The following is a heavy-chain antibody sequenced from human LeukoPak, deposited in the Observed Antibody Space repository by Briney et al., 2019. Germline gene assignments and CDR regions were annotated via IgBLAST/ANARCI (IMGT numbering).Heavy chain of an antibody. Sequence: GGSLRLSCAASGFTFSDYYMTWIRQAPGKGLEWLSSINWNGDTIHYADSVKGRFTISRDNAKNAVYVRMNSLRVEDTAVYYCARALTLLIAADVFDIWGQGTLVTVS. J-gene: IGHJ3*02. D-gene: IGHD2/OR15-2a*01. CDR3: ARALTLLIAADVFDI. CDR2: INWNGDTI. V-gene: IGHV3-11*01. CDR1: GFTFSDYY.